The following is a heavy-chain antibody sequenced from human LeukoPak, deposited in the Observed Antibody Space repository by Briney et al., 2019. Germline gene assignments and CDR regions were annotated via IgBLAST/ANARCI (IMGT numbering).Heavy chain of an antibody. J-gene: IGHJ5*02. CDR3: ARVYSSSWYWDNWFDP. Sequence: ASLKVSCKASGYTFTSYGISWVRQAPGQGLEWMGWISAYNGNTNYAQKLQGRVTMTTDTSTSTAYMELRSLRSHDTAVYYCARVYSSSWYWDNWFDPWGQGTLVTVSS. D-gene: IGHD6-13*01. CDR1: GYTFTSYG. CDR2: ISAYNGNT. V-gene: IGHV1-18*01.